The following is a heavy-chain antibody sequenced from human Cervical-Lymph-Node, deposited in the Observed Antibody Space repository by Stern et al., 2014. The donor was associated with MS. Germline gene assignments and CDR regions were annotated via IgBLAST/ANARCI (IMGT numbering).Heavy chain of an antibody. V-gene: IGHV1-69*01. J-gene: IGHJ6*02. CDR2: FIPLFGTT. CDR1: GDTFINFG. Sequence: QLVQSGAEVKKPGSSVKVSCTASGDTFINFGISWGRQAPGQGLEWMGGFIPLFGTTEYVEKFQGRLTINADESATTVYMELSSLRSEDTAVYYCARDNDDNGMDVWGQGTTVIVSS. D-gene: IGHD1-1*01. CDR3: ARDNDDNGMDV.